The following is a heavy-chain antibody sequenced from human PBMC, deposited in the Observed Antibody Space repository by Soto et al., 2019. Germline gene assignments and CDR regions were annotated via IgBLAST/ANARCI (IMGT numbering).Heavy chain of an antibody. J-gene: IGHJ4*02. CDR1: GVNPRNYC. Sequence: GRSLRLSCTPSGVNPRNYCMHWVRQARGKRLVWVSGINIGGSKIEYADCVKGRFTISRENGRNILYLHMGSLRVEHTAVHYCVTYSWSYDISSGDSCGKRTLGAVSS. CDR3: VTYSWSYDISSGDS. D-gene: IGHD1-26*01. V-gene: IGHV3-74*03. CDR2: INIGGSKI.